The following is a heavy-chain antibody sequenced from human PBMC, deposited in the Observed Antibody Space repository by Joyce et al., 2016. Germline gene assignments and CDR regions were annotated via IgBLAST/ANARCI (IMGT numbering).Heavy chain of an antibody. V-gene: IGHV3-30*18. CDR3: AKGALADQLLPPADL. D-gene: IGHD1-1*01. CDR2: ISHDAERQ. Sequence: QFQLVESGGRLVQPGRSLGLSFRASGFPFNSFAMHWVRQARGKGLEWVAVISHDAERQFYGESSKGRFTISRDNYKNTLDLQMNSLRVEDTAVYYCAKGALADQLLPPADLWGQGTLVTVSS. J-gene: IGHJ1*01. CDR1: GFPFNSFA.